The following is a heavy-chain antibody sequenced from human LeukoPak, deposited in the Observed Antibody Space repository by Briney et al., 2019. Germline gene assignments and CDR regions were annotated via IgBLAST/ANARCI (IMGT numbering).Heavy chain of an antibody. Sequence: SETLSLTCAVSGYSISSGYYGGWIRQPPGKGLEWIGSIYHSGSTYYNPSLKSRVTISVDTSKNQFSLKLSSVTAADTAVYYCARHDGGSGSPSDYWGQGTLVTVSS. CDR2: IYHSGST. CDR3: ARHDGGSGSPSDY. D-gene: IGHD3-10*01. CDR1: GYSISSGYY. V-gene: IGHV4-38-2*01. J-gene: IGHJ4*02.